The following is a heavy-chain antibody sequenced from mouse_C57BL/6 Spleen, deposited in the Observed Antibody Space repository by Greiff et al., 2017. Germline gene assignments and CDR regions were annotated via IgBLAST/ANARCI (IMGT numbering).Heavy chain of an antibody. V-gene: IGHV5-9*01. D-gene: IGHD1-1*01. CDR3: ARGGYGSSYRAMDY. J-gene: IGHJ4*01. Sequence: EVQVVESGGGLVKPGGSLKLSCAASGFTFSSYTMSWVRQTPEKRLEWVATISGGGGNTYYPDSVKGRFTISRDNAKNTLYLQMSSLRSEDTALYYCARGGYGSSYRAMDYWGQGTSVTVSS. CDR1: GFTFSSYT. CDR2: ISGGGGNT.